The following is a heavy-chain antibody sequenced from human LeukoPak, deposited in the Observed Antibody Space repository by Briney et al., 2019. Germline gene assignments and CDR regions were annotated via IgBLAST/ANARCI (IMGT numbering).Heavy chain of an antibody. CDR1: GGSISTYY. V-gene: IGHV4-59*08. D-gene: IGHD6-19*01. CDR2: IYYSGST. Sequence: PSETLSLTCTVSGGSISTYYWGWIRQPPGKGLEWIGYIYYSGSTNYSPSLKSRVTISVDTSKNQFSLKLSSVTAADTAVYYCARQSSGWYPIEYWGQGTLVTVSS. CDR3: ARQSSGWYPIEY. J-gene: IGHJ4*02.